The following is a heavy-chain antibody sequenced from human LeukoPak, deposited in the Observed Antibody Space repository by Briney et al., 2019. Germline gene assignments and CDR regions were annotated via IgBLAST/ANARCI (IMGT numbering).Heavy chain of an antibody. CDR2: INHSGST. J-gene: IGHJ4*02. D-gene: IGHD3-3*01. CDR3: ARGKGDFWSGYNFFDY. V-gene: IGHV4-34*01. CDR1: GGSFSGCY. Sequence: SETLSLTCAVYGGSFSGCYWSWIRQPPGKGLEWIGEINHSGSTNYNPSLKSRVTISVDTSKNQFSLKLSSVTAADTAVYYCARGKGDFWSGYNFFDYWGQGTLVTVSS.